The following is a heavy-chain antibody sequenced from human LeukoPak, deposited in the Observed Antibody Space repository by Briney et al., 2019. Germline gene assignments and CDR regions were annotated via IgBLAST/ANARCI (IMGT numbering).Heavy chain of an antibody. V-gene: IGHV1-18*01. CDR3: ARDRYSYGYADSPTPSYYMDV. CDR1: GYTFTSYG. CDR2: ISAYNGNT. D-gene: IGHD5-18*01. J-gene: IGHJ6*03. Sequence: GASVKVSCKASGYTFTSYGISWVRQAPGQGLEWMGWISAYNGNTNYAQKLQGRVTMTTDTSTSTAYMELRSLRSDDTAVYYCARDRYSYGYADSPTPSYYMDVWGKGTTVTVSS.